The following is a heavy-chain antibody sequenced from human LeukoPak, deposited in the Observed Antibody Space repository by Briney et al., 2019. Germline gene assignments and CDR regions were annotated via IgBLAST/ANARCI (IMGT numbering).Heavy chain of an antibody. CDR2: IYYGGST. CDR3: ARHTYGYFQR. V-gene: IGHV4-39*01. Sequence: SETLSLTCTVSGGSISSSSYYWAWIRQPPGRGLEWIGSIYYGGSTYYNPSLKSRITISVDTSKNQFSLKLSSVTPADTAVYYCARHTYGYFQRWGQGTLVTVSS. D-gene: IGHD4-17*01. J-gene: IGHJ1*01. CDR1: GGSISSSSYY.